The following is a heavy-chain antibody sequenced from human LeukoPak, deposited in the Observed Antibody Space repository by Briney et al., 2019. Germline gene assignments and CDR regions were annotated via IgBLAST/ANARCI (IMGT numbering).Heavy chain of an antibody. V-gene: IGHV1-69*13. J-gene: IGHJ4*02. Sequence: SVKVSCKASGYTFTGYYMHWVRQAPGQGLEWMGGIIPIFGAANYAQKFQGRVTITADESTTTSYMELSSLISEDTAVYYCAIYEVEMTTIDYWGQGTLVTVSS. CDR3: AIYEVEMTTIDY. CDR1: GYTFTGYY. D-gene: IGHD5-24*01. CDR2: IIPIFGAA.